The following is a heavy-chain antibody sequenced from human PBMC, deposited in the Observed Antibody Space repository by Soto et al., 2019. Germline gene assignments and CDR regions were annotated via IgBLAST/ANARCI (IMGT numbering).Heavy chain of an antibody. J-gene: IGHJ4*02. Sequence: QTRTLTCAIAGDNVSGNSAALNWIRQSPSRGLEWLGRTYYRSKWYNDYAVSVKSRITINPDTSKNQFSLQLNSVTPEDTAVYYCARGARKTGTIDYWGQGTLVTVFS. V-gene: IGHV6-1*01. CDR3: ARGARKTGTIDY. CDR1: GDNVSGNSAA. D-gene: IGHD1-7*01. CDR2: TYYRSKWYN.